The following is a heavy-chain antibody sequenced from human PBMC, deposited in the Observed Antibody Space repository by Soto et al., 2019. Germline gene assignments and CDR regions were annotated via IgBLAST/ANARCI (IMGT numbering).Heavy chain of an antibody. CDR1: GFTVSTNY. Sequence: GGSLRLSCAASGFTVSTNYMSWVRQSPGKGLEWVSVIYTGGSTYYADSVKGRFTISRDNSKNRLFLQMNSLRAEDTAIYYCAKCMGSSWIRVIDNWGQGTLVTVSS. J-gene: IGHJ4*02. CDR2: IYTGGST. D-gene: IGHD6-13*01. CDR3: AKCMGSSWIRVIDN. V-gene: IGHV3-53*01.